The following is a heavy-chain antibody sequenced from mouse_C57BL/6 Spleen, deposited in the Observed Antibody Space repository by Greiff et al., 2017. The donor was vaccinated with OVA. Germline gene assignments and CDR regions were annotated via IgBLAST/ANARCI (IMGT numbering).Heavy chain of an antibody. CDR2: ISSGSSTI. CDR3: ARPYYGTPFAY. V-gene: IGHV5-17*01. J-gene: IGHJ3*01. CDR1: GFTFSDYG. D-gene: IGHD1-1*01. Sequence: EVQLVESGGGLVKPGGSLKLSCAASGFTFSDYGMHWVRQAPEKGLEWVAYISSGSSTIYYADTVKGRFTISRDNAKNTLFLQMTSLRSEDTAMYYCARPYYGTPFAYWGQGTLVTVSA.